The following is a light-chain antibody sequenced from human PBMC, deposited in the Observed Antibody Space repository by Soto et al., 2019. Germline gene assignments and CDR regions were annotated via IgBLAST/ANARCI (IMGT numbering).Light chain of an antibody. Sequence: QSVLTQPPSVSGAPGQRVTISCTGSSSNIGSGYDVHWYQQLPGTAPKLLIYGNNNRPSGVPDRFSGSKSGTSASLAITGLQAEDEADYYCQSYDNSLSGSEVVFGGGTKVTVL. CDR1: SSNIGSGYD. J-gene: IGLJ2*01. CDR3: QSYDNSLSGSEVV. CDR2: GNN. V-gene: IGLV1-40*01.